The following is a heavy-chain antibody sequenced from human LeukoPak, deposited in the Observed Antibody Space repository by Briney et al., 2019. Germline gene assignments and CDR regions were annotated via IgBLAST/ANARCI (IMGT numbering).Heavy chain of an antibody. CDR1: GYTFTGYY. Sequence: ASVKVSCKASGYTFTGYYMHWVRQAPGQGLEWMGWINPNSGGTNYAQKFQGRVTMTRDTSISTAYMELSRLRSDDTAVYYCARDPWYDLHYFDYWGQGTLVTVSS. CDR3: ARDPWYDLHYFDY. J-gene: IGHJ4*02. CDR2: INPNSGGT. V-gene: IGHV1-2*02. D-gene: IGHD1-1*01.